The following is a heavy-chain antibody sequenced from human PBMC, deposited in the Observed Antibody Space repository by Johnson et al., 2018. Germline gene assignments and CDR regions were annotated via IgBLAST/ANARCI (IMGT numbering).Heavy chain of an antibody. CDR2: IYYNGGT. V-gene: IGHV4-59*01. CDR3: ATGIAVAGAEYFHH. D-gene: IGHD6-19*01. CDR1: GDSISSYY. J-gene: IGHJ1*01. Sequence: QVQLQESGPGLVKPSETLSLTCTVSGDSISSYYWSWIRQPPGKGLEWIAYIYYNGGTSYNPSLKSRVTISVDTSKNQFSLKLSSVTAGDTAVYYCATGIAVAGAEYFHHWGQGTLVTVSS.